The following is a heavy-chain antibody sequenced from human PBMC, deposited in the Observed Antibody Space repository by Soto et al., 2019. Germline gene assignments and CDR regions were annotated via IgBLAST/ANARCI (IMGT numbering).Heavy chain of an antibody. CDR2: IGTAGDT. CDR1: GFSFSDSD. D-gene: IGHD5-12*01. CDR3: ARGLTTYSGFYFDY. V-gene: IGHV3-13*01. J-gene: IGHJ4*02. Sequence: EVQLVESGGGLVQPGGSLRLSCAASGFSFSDSDMHWVRQATGNGLEWVSAIGTAGDTYYPGSVRGRFTICRENASNSLYLQMDSLRAEDTAVYYCARGLTTYSGFYFDYCGQGTLVTVSS.